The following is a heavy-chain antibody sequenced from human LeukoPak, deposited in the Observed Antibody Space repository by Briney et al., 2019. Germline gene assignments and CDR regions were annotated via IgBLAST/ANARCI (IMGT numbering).Heavy chain of an antibody. CDR2: IYYSGNT. CDR1: GGSISSSNYY. CDR3: ARLPHNYFFDY. J-gene: IGHJ4*02. D-gene: IGHD1-1*01. Sequence: TSETLSLTCIASGGSISSSNYYWGWIRQPPEKGLEWIANIYYSGNTYFNPSLQSRVTISVDTSKNQFSLKLSSVTAADTAVYYCARLPHNYFFDYWGQGTLVTVSS. V-gene: IGHV4-39*01.